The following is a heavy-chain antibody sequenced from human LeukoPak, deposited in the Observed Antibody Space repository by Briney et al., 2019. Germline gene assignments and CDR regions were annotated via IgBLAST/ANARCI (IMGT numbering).Heavy chain of an antibody. Sequence: TPSETLSLTCTVSGGSISSSSHYWGWIRQPPGKGLEWIGSIYYSGSTYYNPSLKSRVTISVDTSKNQFSLKLSSVTAADTAVYYCASEASHDYGDYGVFDYWGQGTLVTVSS. V-gene: IGHV4-39*01. CDR2: IYYSGST. J-gene: IGHJ4*02. CDR1: GGSISSSSHY. CDR3: ASEASHDYGDYGVFDY. D-gene: IGHD4-17*01.